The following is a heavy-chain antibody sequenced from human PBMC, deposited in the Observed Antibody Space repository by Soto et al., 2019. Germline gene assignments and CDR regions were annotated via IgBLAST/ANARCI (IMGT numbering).Heavy chain of an antibody. CDR3: VPSALDRGVSFVTD. V-gene: IGHV3-7*02. D-gene: IGHD3-10*01. CDR1: GFIFRSFW. Sequence: EVRVVESGGGLVQPGESLGLSCATSGFIFRSFWMRWVRQAPGKGLEWVANINQDGTDTYYVDSVKGRFTISRDNGKNSFYLQMNSLRVEDTAVYYGVPSALDRGVSFVTDLGQGTLVTVSA. J-gene: IGHJ4*02. CDR2: INQDGTDT.